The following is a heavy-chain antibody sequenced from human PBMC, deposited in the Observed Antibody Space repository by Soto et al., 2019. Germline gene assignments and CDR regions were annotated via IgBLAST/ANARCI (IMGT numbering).Heavy chain of an antibody. CDR1: GGSISSYY. D-gene: IGHD4-17*01. CDR2: IYYSGST. J-gene: IGHJ4*02. CDR3: ARVGGDYDFDY. V-gene: IGHV4-59*01. Sequence: SETLSLTCTVSGGSISSYYWSWIRQPPGKGLEWIGYIYYSGSTNYNPSLKSRVTISVDTSKNQFSLKLSSVTAADTAVYYCARVGGDYDFDYWGQGTLVTVSS.